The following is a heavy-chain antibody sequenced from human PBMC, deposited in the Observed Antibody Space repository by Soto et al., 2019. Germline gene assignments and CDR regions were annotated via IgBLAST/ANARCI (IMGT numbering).Heavy chain of an antibody. CDR2: ISGSGGST. Sequence: GGSLRLSCAASGFTFSSYAMSWVRQAPGKGPEWVSAISGSGGSTYYADSVKGRFTISRDNSKNTLYLQMNSLRAEDTAVYYCAKDCSTSCLNNWFDPWGQGTLVTVSS. D-gene: IGHD2-2*01. J-gene: IGHJ5*02. V-gene: IGHV3-23*01. CDR3: AKDCSTSCLNNWFDP. CDR1: GFTFSSYA.